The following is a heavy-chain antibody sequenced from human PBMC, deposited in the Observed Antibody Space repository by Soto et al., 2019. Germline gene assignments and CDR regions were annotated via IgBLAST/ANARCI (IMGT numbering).Heavy chain of an antibody. D-gene: IGHD3-9*01. V-gene: IGHV1-2*05. J-gene: IGHJ4*02. CDR1: GSNFIDFH. Sequence: QVQLVQSGAEVKKPGASVKVSCEASGSNFIDFHIHWVRQAPGQGFEWMGRISPKSGGTNYAQKFEGRVTMTWDTSLNTAYMELSSLKSDDTVVYYCARPPGYISDWYYFDLWGQGTRVTVSS. CDR3: ARPPGYISDWYYFDL. CDR2: ISPKSGGT.